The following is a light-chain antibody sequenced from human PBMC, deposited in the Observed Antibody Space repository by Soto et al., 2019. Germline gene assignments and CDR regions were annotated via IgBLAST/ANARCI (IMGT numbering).Light chain of an antibody. CDR3: QQYTSYWT. CDR1: QSISSW. Sequence: DIQMTQSPSTLSASVGDRVTITCRASQSISSWLAWYQQKPGKAPKLLIYKASSLESGVPSRFSGSGAGTEFTLTISSLQPDDFETYYCQQYTSYWTFGQGTKVEIK. J-gene: IGKJ1*01. V-gene: IGKV1-5*03. CDR2: KAS.